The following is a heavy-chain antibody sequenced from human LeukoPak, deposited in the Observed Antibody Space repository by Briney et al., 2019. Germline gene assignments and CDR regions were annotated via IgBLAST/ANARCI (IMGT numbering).Heavy chain of an antibody. Sequence: GGSLRLSCAASRFTFSSYAMTWVRQAPGKGLEWVSAISGSGSNTYYADSVKGRFTISRDNSQNTLYLQMNSLRAEDTAIYYCARENGGGNSNWFDPWGQGTLVTVSS. V-gene: IGHV3-23*01. CDR3: ARENGGGNSNWFDP. CDR1: RFTFSSYA. D-gene: IGHD4-23*01. J-gene: IGHJ5*02. CDR2: ISGSGSNT.